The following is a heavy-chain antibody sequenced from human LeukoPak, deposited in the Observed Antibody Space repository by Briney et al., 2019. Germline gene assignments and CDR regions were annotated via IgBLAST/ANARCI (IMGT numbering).Heavy chain of an antibody. V-gene: IGHV2-5*01. D-gene: IGHD3-22*01. CDR2: IYWNDDK. J-gene: IGHJ4*02. CDR3: AYRRPPYYYDSSGYYFDY. CDR1: GFSLSASGVG. Sequence: ESGPTLVKPTQTLTLTCTFSGFSLSASGVGVGWIRQPPGKALEWLALIYWNDDKRYSPSLKSRLTITKDTSKNQVVLTMTNMDPVDTATYYCAYRRPPYYYDSSGYYFDYWGQGTLVTVSS.